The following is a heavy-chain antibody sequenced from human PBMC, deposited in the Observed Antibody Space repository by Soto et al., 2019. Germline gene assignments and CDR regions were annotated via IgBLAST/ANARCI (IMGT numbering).Heavy chain of an antibody. CDR3: AVQVPAAIGVNY. D-gene: IGHD2-2*02. CDR2: IYYSGST. Sequence: QVQLQESGPGLVKPSQTLSLTCTVSGGSISSRGYYWSWIRQHPGKGLEWIGYIYYSGSTYYNPSLKRRVTISVDTSKNQFSLKLSSVTAADTAVYYCAVQVPAAIGVNYWGQGTLVTVSS. CDR1: GGSISSRGYY. J-gene: IGHJ4*02. V-gene: IGHV4-31*03.